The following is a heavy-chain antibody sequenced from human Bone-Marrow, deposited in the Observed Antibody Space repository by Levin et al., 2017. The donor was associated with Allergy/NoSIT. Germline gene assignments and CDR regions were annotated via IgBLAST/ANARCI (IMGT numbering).Heavy chain of an antibody. D-gene: IGHD3-22*01. Sequence: SCAASGFTFSSFAIHWVRRAPGKGLEWVAVIWNDGREKYYADSVKGRFTISRDNSENTLFLQMNSLRVDDTAVYFCAREADTSMIHDALDIWGLGTMVTVSS. V-gene: IGHV3-33*01. CDR1: GFTFSSFA. J-gene: IGHJ3*02. CDR2: IWNDGREK. CDR3: AREADTSMIHDALDI.